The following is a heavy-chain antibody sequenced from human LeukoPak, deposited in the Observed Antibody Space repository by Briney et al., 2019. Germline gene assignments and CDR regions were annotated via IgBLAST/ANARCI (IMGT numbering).Heavy chain of an antibody. CDR1: GFIFSDYY. Sequence: GGSLRLSCAASGFIFSDYYMTWIRQAPGKGLEWVAHIDVRGDSILYADSVKGRFTVSRDSAKNSLYLQMNSLRADDTAVYYCAREDNVWNLLHNYYMDVWGKGTTVTVSS. CDR3: AREDNVWNLLHNYYMDV. D-gene: IGHD1-1*01. J-gene: IGHJ6*03. CDR2: IDVRGDSI. V-gene: IGHV3-11*01.